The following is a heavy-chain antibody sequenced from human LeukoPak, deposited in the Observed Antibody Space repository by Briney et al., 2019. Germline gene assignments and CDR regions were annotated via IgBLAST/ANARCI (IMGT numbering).Heavy chain of an antibody. Sequence: GRSLRLSCAASGFTFSSYAMHWVRQAPGKGLEWVAVISYDGSNKYYADSVKGRFTISRDNSKNTLYLQMNSLRAEDTAVYYCARPEPGIAVADPFDYWGQGTLVTVSS. D-gene: IGHD6-19*01. CDR3: ARPEPGIAVADPFDY. CDR1: GFTFSSYA. J-gene: IGHJ4*02. CDR2: ISYDGSNK. V-gene: IGHV3-30*04.